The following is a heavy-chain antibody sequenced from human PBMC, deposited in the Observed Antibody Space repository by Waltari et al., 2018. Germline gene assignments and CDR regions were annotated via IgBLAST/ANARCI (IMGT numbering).Heavy chain of an antibody. CDR3: ARDYCSGSACSLDF. CDR1: GYTFTRHS. CDR2: VRRFNGET. Sequence: QVQLVQSETEVMTPGASVKVSCKASGYTFTRHSITWVRQAPGQGPEWMGWVRRFNGETTYAQKIQGRVTMTTDASTDTAYMELRNLRTDDTAVYYCARDYCSGSACSLDFWGQGTLVTVSS. V-gene: IGHV1-18*04. J-gene: IGHJ4*02. D-gene: IGHD2-15*01.